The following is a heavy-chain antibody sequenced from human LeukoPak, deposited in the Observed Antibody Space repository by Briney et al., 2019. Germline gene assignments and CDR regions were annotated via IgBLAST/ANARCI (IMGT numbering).Heavy chain of an antibody. D-gene: IGHD5-24*01. CDR3: ARDTGDGYNY. J-gene: IGHJ4*02. CDR1: GGTLSSYA. CDR2: IIPILGIA. Sequence: SVKVSCKASGGTLSSYAISWVRQAPGQGLAWMGRIIPILGIANYAQKFQGRVTITADKSTSTAYMELSSLRSEDTAVYYCARDTGDGYNYWGQGTLVTVSS. V-gene: IGHV1-69*04.